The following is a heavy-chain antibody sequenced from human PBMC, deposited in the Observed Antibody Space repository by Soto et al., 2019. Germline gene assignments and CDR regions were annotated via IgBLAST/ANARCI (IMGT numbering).Heavy chain of an antibody. D-gene: IGHD2-15*01. CDR3: ARDPRDCVDGICYPFCDH. J-gene: IGHJ4*02. V-gene: IGHV3-7*01. Sequence: EVQLVESGGGLVQPGGSLRISCAASGFTFSAYWMSWVRQAPGKGLEWVAYIKEDGSESYSVDSVKGRFTVSRDNARNSLFLQMNNLRAEDTAVYYCARDPRDCVDGICYPFCDHWGQGTRVTVSS. CDR2: IKEDGSES. CDR1: GFTFSAYW.